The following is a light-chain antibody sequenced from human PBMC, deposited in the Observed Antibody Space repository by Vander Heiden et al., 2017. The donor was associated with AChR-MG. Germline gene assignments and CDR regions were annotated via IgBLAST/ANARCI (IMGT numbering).Light chain of an antibody. J-gene: IGKJ2*01. CDR3: QQYNNWPYT. CDR2: GAT. V-gene: IGKV3-15*01. Sequence: EIVLTQSPATLSVAPEERATLSCRARQSVSSYAAWYQQKAGQPRRLLIYGATTRATGTPARCSGSGSGTESTLTISSLQSEFFAVYYCQQYNNWPYTFGQGTKLEIK. CDR1: QSVSSY.